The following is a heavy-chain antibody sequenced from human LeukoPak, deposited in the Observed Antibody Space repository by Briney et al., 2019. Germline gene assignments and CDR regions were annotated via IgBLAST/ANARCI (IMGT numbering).Heavy chain of an antibody. CDR3: AKRADGGSGTIED. Sequence: PGGSLRLSCAASGFTFSSYAMSWVRQAPGRGLEWVSAIHASGVSTYYSDSVKGRFTISRDNSRNTLYLQMNSLRAEDTAVYYCAKRADGGSGTIEDWGQGTLVTVSS. CDR1: GFTFSSYA. D-gene: IGHD1-1*01. CDR2: IHASGVST. V-gene: IGHV3-23*01. J-gene: IGHJ4*02.